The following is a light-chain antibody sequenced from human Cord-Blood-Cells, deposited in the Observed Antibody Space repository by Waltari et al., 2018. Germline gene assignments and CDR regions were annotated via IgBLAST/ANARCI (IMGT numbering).Light chain of an antibody. J-gene: IGLJ1*01. CDR2: RNN. Sequence: QSVLTQPPSASGTPGQRVPIPLSGSSSNIGGNSVYWYQQLPGTAPKLLIYRNNQRPSGVPDRFSGSKSGTSASLAISGLRSEDEADYYCAAWDDSLSGYVFGTGTKVTVL. V-gene: IGLV1-47*01. CDR1: SSNIGGNS. CDR3: AAWDDSLSGYV.